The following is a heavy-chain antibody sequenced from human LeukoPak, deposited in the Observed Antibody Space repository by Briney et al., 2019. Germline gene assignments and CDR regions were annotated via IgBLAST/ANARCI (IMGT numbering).Heavy chain of an antibody. CDR2: IIPIFGTA. V-gene: IGHV1-69*13. D-gene: IGHD3-22*01. Sequence: SVKVSCKASGGTFSSYAISWVRQAPGQGLEWMGGIIPIFGTANYAQKFQGRVTITADESTSTAYMELSGLRSEDTAVYYCARDLSYYYDSSALLWGQGTLVTVSS. CDR3: ARDLSYYYDSSALL. CDR1: GGTFSSYA. J-gene: IGHJ4*02.